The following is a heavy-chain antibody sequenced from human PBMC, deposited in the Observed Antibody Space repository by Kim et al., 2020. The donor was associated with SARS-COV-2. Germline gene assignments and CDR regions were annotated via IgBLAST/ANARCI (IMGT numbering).Heavy chain of an antibody. CDR1: GFTFDDYA. J-gene: IGHJ3*02. Sequence: GGSLRLSCAASGFTFDDYAMHWVRQAPGKGLEWVSGISWNSGSIGYADSVKGRFTISRDNAKNSLYLQMNSLRAEDTALYYCAKGRGGYDYEAFDIWGQGTMVTVSS. D-gene: IGHD5-12*01. CDR2: ISWNSGSI. V-gene: IGHV3-9*01. CDR3: AKGRGGYDYEAFDI.